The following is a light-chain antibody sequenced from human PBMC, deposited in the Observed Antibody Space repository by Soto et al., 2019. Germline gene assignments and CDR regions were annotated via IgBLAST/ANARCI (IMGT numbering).Light chain of an antibody. CDR3: QQYDNLPLT. J-gene: IGKJ4*01. Sequence: IQPVRFSSCLSAPVGDRETITCQASQDIKNYLNWYQQKSGKAPKLLIYDASDLETGVPSRFSGSGSGTDFTFTINSLQPEDIATYYCQQYDNLPLTFGGGTKVDIK. V-gene: IGKV1-33*01. CDR2: DAS. CDR1: QDIKNY.